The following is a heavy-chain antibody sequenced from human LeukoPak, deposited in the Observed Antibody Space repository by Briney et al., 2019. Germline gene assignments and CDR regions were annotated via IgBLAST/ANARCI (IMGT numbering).Heavy chain of an antibody. V-gene: IGHV5-51*01. CDR2: IYPGDSDT. Sequence: GAPLNSSCKAPGYSFTSYWIGGVRQLPGKGLGWSGIIYPGDSDTRYSPSVQGQVTISDDKSISTAYLQWSSLKASGPAMYYCARSAPGILLRPYYFDYWGQRTLVTVSS. CDR3: ARSAPGILLRPYYFDY. D-gene: IGHD2/OR15-2a*01. CDR1: GYSFTSYW. J-gene: IGHJ4*02.